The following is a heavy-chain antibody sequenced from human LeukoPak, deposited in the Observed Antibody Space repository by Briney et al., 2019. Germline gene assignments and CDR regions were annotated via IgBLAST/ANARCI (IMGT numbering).Heavy chain of an antibody. CDR1: GATFTSKT. D-gene: IGHD1-26*01. CDR2: IIPMYDIK. J-gene: IGHJ3*02. CDR3: ARDRIVGPMESAFDI. V-gene: IGHV1-69*04. Sequence: SVKVSCKASGATFTSKTISWERQAPGQGLEWMGRIIPMYDIKDYAQKFQGRVTITADKSTSTAYMELSSLTSEDTAVYYCARDRIVGPMESAFDIWGQGTMVTVSP.